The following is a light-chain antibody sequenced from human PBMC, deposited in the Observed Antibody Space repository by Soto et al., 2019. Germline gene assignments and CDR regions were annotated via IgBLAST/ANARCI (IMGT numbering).Light chain of an antibody. V-gene: IGKV3-20*01. CDR3: QQYGSSPTT. J-gene: IGKJ1*01. CDR2: GAS. Sequence: EIVLTQSPGTLSLSPGARATLSCRASQSVSNSYLAWYQQNPGRAPRLLIYGASSRATDIPDRFSGSGSGTDFTLTISRLEPVDSAVYYCQQYGSSPTTFGQGTKVDIK. CDR1: QSVSNSY.